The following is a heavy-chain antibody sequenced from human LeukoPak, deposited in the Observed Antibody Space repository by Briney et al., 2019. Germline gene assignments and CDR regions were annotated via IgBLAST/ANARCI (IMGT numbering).Heavy chain of an antibody. CDR1: GLTFSTYN. J-gene: IGHJ5*01. V-gene: IGHV3-48*02. CDR3: ARNLDS. CDR2: IGTSSGAI. Sequence: TGGSLRLSCSASGLTFSTYNMNWVRQAPGKGLEWVSFIGTSSGAIYYADSVKGRFTISRDNAKKSLYLQMNSLRDEDTAVYYCARNLDSWGQGALVTVSS.